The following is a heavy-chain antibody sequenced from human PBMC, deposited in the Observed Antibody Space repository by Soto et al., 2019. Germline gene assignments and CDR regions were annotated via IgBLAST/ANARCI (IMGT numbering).Heavy chain of an antibody. D-gene: IGHD3-10*01. CDR2: ILYDGRKK. Sequence: GGALRLSCSAPGFLFSRYGMPWGRPAPGKGGVWVALILYDGRKKNYSDSLKGRFNISRDNSQNTVFLQKNNLRTEDTAGYYLAKDRTRSGFVGVTGTGLHYWGQGPLVTFSS. CDR1: GFLFSRYG. V-gene: IGHV3-30*18. CDR3: AKDRTRSGFVGVTGTGLHY. J-gene: IGHJ4*02.